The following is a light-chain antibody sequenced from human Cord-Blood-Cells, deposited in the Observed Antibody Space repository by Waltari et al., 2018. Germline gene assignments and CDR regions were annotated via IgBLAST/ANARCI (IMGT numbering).Light chain of an antibody. CDR2: EFS. V-gene: IGLV2-14*01. Sequence: QSALTQPASVSVSPGQSITLHCTGYSSDVGGYNDVHWYQQHPGKAPKLMIYEFSNRPSGVSNRFSGSKSGNTASLTISGLQAEDEADYYCSSYTSSSTPYVFGTGTKVTVL. J-gene: IGLJ1*01. CDR3: SSYTSSSTPYV. CDR1: SSDVGGYND.